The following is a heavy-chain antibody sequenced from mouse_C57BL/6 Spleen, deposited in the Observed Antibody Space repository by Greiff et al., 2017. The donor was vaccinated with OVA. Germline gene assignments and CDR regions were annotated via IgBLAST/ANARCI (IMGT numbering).Heavy chain of an antibody. V-gene: IGHV1-50*01. CDR1: GYTFTSYW. J-gene: IGHJ3*01. Sequence: LQPGAALVKPGASVQLSCTASGYTFTSYWMQWVKQRPGQGLEWFGAIDPSDSYTNYNQQFKGKATLTVDTSSSTAYMQLSSLTSEDSAVYYCAIYYGITWFAYWGQGTLVTVSA. D-gene: IGHD2-1*01. CDR3: AIYYGITWFAY. CDR2: IDPSDSYT.